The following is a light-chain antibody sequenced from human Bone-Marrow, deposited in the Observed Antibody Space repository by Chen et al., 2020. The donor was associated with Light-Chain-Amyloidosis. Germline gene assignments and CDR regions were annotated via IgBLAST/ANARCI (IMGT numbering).Light chain of an antibody. CDR1: NSDVGNYNL. Sequence: SALTQPASVSGSPGPSITISCTASNSDVGNYNLVSWYQHHPGKAPKLIIYGDFKRPSGVSNRFSGSKSGNTASRTISGLQNEDEAHYHCCAYTGSSTWVFGGGTKLTVL. CDR2: GDF. V-gene: IGLV2-23*01. CDR3: CAYTGSSTWV. J-gene: IGLJ3*02.